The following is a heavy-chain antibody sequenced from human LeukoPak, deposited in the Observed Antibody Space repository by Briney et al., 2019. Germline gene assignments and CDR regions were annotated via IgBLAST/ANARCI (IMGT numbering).Heavy chain of an antibody. D-gene: IGHD3-10*01. CDR2: IIPIFGSA. CDR3: ARNGFGELKNWFDP. V-gene: IGHV1-69*13. Sequence: ASVQVSCKASGGTFSSDAISWVRQAPGQGLEWMGGIIPIFGSANYAQKFQGRVTITADESTSTAYMELSSLRSEDTAVYYCARNGFGELKNWFDPWGQGTLVTVTS. CDR1: GGTFSSDA. J-gene: IGHJ5*02.